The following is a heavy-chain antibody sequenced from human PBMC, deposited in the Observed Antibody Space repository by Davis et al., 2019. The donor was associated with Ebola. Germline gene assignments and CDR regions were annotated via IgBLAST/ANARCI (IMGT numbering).Heavy chain of an antibody. V-gene: IGHV1-46*01. D-gene: IGHD2-21*01. Sequence: AASVKVSCKASGYTFTSYYMHWVRQAPGQGLEWMGIINPSGGSTSYAQKFQGRVTMTRDTSTSTAYMELSSLGYEDTAVYYCARPIPWFDPWGQGTLVTVSS. CDR3: ARPIPWFDP. CDR2: INPSGGST. J-gene: IGHJ5*02. CDR1: GYTFTSYY.